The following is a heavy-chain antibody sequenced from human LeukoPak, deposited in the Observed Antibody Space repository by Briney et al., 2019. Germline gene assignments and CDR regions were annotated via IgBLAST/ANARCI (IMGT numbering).Heavy chain of an antibody. V-gene: IGHV4-34*01. CDR1: GGSFSGYY. Sequence: SETLSLTCAVYGGSFSGYYWSWVRQPPGKGLEWVGEINHSGSNNYNPSLKRRVTISVEKSKNQFSLKLSSVTAADTAVYYCARIAIWGQGTMVTVSS. D-gene: IGHD3-22*01. J-gene: IGHJ3*02. CDR2: INHSGSN. CDR3: ARIAI.